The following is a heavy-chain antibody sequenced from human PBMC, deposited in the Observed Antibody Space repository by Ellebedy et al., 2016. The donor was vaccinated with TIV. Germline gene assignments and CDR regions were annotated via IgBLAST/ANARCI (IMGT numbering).Heavy chain of an antibody. CDR3: ARDGARQFFGR. D-gene: IGHD3-16*01. V-gene: IGHV4-39*07. J-gene: IGHJ5*02. CDR1: GGTINTSSYY. CDR2: IFYRGTA. Sequence: SETLSLXXTVSGGTINTSSYYWSWIRQPPGKGLEWIGGIFYRGTAYYNPSLESRVTISVDTSKNQFSLHLRSLTAADTAVYYCARDGARQFFGRWGQGILVSVSS.